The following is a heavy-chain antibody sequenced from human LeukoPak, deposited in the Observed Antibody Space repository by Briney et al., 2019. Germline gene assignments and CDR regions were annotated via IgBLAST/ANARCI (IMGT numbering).Heavy chain of an antibody. Sequence: SETLSLTCTVSGGSISSYYWSWIRQPPGKGLEWIGYIYYSGSTNYNPSLKSRVTISVDTSKNQFSLKLSSVTAADTAVYYCARYYYDSSGYLFDYWGQGTLVTVSS. V-gene: IGHV4-59*01. CDR1: GGSISSYY. CDR3: ARYYYDSSGYLFDY. D-gene: IGHD3-22*01. CDR2: IYYSGST. J-gene: IGHJ4*02.